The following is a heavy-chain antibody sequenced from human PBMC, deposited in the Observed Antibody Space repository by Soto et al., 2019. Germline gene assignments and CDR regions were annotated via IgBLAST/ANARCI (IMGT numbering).Heavy chain of an antibody. J-gene: IGHJ5*02. CDR2: IYYRGNA. V-gene: IGHV4-30-4*01. D-gene: IGHD3-22*01. CDR1: GVSISSGDYY. Sequence: SETLSLTCTVSGVSISSGDYYWSWIRQPPGKGLEWIGYIYYRGNAYYNPSLRSRVSMSVDTSRNQFSLRLSSVTAADTAVYYCARVPSTYYYDTISHWYNWFDPWGQGTLVTVSS. CDR3: ARVPSTYYYDTISHWYNWFDP.